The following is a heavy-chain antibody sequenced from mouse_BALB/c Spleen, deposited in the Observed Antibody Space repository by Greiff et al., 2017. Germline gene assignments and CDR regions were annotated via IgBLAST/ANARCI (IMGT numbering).Heavy chain of an antibody. V-gene: IGHV1S135*01. D-gene: IGHD4-1*01. CDR2: IDPYIGGT. Sequence: VQLKQSGPELVKPGASVKVSCKASGYAFTSYNMYWVKQSHGKSLEWIGYIDPYIGGTSYNQKFKGKATLTVDKSSSTAYMHLNSLTSEDSAVYYCAREGRNWPWFAYWGQGTLVTVSA. CDR3: AREGRNWPWFAY. J-gene: IGHJ3*01. CDR1: GYAFTSYN.